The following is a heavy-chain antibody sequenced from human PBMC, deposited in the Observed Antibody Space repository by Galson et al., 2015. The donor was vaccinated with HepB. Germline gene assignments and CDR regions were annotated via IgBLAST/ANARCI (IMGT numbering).Heavy chain of an antibody. V-gene: IGHV3-30*03. CDR3: ARNGYSSSWYATAFDY. D-gene: IGHD6-13*01. CDR2: ISYDGSNK. CDR1: GFTVSSNY. J-gene: IGHJ4*02. Sequence: SLRLSCAASGFTVSSNYMSWVRQAPGKGLEWVAVISYDGSNKYYADSVKGRFTISRDNSKNTLYLQMNSLRAEDTAVYYCARNGYSSSWYATAFDYWGQGTLVTVSS.